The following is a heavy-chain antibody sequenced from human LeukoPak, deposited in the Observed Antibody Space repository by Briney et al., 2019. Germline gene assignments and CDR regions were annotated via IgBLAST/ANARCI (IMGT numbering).Heavy chain of an antibody. Sequence: GASVKVSCKASGYTFTGYYMHWVRQAPGQGLEWMGWINPNSGGTNYAQKFQGRVTMTRDTSISTAYMELSRLRSDDTAVYYCARGTMEAAAGFLFFDYWGQGTLVTVSS. V-gene: IGHV1-2*02. CDR3: ARGTMEAAAGFLFFDY. CDR1: GYTFTGYY. J-gene: IGHJ4*02. CDR2: INPNSGGT. D-gene: IGHD6-13*01.